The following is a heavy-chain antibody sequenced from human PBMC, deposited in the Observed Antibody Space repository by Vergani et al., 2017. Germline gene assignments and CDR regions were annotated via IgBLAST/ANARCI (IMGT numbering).Heavy chain of an antibody. CDR1: GFTFSSYA. V-gene: IGHV3-23*01. D-gene: IGHD2-21*01. J-gene: IGHJ6*02. CDR2: ISGSGGST. Sequence: EVQLLESGGNLIQPGGSLRLSCGASGFTFSSYAMTWVRLAPGKGLQWVSAISGSGGSTFYTDSGKGRFTISRDNSKDTLYLQMNSLRVEDTAIYYCARDRHPNCKGGNCYSYYYGLDLWGQGTTVTVSS. CDR3: ARDRHPNCKGGNCYSYYYGLDL.